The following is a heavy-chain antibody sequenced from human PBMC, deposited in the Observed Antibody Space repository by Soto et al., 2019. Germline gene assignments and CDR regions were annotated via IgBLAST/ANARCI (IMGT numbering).Heavy chain of an antibody. D-gene: IGHD3-10*01. V-gene: IGHV4-34*01. CDR1: GGSFSGYY. Sequence: SETLSLTCAVYGGSFSGYYWSWIRQPPGKGLEWIGEINHSGSTNYNPSLKSRVTISVDTSKNQFSLKLSSVTAADTAVYYCARGVAYYYGSGSYGSSLYYMDVWGKGTTVTVSS. CDR3: ARGVAYYYGSGSYGSSLYYMDV. J-gene: IGHJ6*03. CDR2: INHSGST.